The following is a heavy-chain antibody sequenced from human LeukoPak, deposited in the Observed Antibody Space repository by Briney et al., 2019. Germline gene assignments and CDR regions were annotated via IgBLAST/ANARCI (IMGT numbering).Heavy chain of an antibody. Sequence: PSETLSLTCTVSGGSISSGGYYWSWIRQHPGKGLEWIGYIYYSGSIYYKPSLKSRVTISVDTSKNQFSLKLSSVTAADTAVYYCASRSSGSYPEFDYWGQGTLVTVSS. CDR3: ASRSSGSYPEFDY. V-gene: IGHV4-31*03. CDR1: GGSISSGGYY. D-gene: IGHD1-26*01. CDR2: IYYSGSI. J-gene: IGHJ4*02.